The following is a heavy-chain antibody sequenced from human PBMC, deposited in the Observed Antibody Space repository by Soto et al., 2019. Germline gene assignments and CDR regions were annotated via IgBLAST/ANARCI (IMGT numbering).Heavy chain of an antibody. Sequence: GASVKVSCKASGGTFSSYAISWVRQAPGQGLEWMGGIIPIFGTANYAQKFQGRVTITADESTSTAYMELSSLRSEDTAVSYCARSSYGDGYNFRPYYFDYWGQGTLVAVSS. CDR3: ARSSYGDGYNFRPYYFDY. D-gene: IGHD5-12*01. CDR2: IIPIFGTA. V-gene: IGHV1-69*13. CDR1: GGTFSSYA. J-gene: IGHJ4*02.